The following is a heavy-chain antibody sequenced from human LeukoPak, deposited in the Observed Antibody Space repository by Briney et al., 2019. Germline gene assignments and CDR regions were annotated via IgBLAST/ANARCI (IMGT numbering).Heavy chain of an antibody. CDR1: GYTFTSYA. Sequence: ASVKVSCKASGYTFTSYAMNWVRQAPGQGLEWMGWINTNTENPTYAQGFTGRFVFSLDTSVSTAYLQISSLKAEDTAVYYCASQYCSGGSCYSAYYYYGMDVWGQGTTVTVSS. D-gene: IGHD2-15*01. J-gene: IGHJ6*02. CDR3: ASQYCSGGSCYSAYYYYGMDV. V-gene: IGHV7-4-1*02. CDR2: INTNTENP.